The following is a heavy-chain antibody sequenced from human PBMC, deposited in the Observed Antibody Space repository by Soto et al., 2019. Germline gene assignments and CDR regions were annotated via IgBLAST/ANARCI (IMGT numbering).Heavy chain of an antibody. V-gene: IGHV3-30*18. D-gene: IGHD2-2*01. Sequence: GGSLRLSCAASGFTFSNYGMHWVRQAPGKGLEWVAVISYDGSDKYYADSVKGRFTISRDNSKNTLYLQMNSLRAEDTAVYYCAKVTGYCSSSSCRRDYYYYYGIDVWGQGTTVTVSS. CDR3: AKVTGYCSSSSCRRDYYYYYGIDV. J-gene: IGHJ6*02. CDR1: GFTFSNYG. CDR2: ISYDGSDK.